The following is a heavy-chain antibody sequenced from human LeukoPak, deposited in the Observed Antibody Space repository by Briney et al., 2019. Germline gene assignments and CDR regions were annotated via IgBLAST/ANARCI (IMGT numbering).Heavy chain of an antibody. D-gene: IGHD6-6*01. Sequence: GGSLRLSCAASGFTFSSYAMHWVRQAPGKGLEWVAVISYDGSNKYYADSVKGRFTISRDNSKNTLYLQMNSLRAEDTAVYYCAKDHGQLGTNDFDYWGQGTLVTVSS. V-gene: IGHV3-30*04. CDR3: AKDHGQLGTNDFDY. CDR1: GFTFSSYA. J-gene: IGHJ4*02. CDR2: ISYDGSNK.